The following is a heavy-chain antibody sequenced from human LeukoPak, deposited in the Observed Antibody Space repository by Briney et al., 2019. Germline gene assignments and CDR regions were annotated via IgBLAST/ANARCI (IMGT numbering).Heavy chain of an antibody. J-gene: IGHJ4*02. CDR3: ARRRYSGYDY. D-gene: IGHD5-12*01. CDR2: INPNSGGT. V-gene: IGHV1-2*02. Sequence: ASVKVSCKASGYTFTGYYMHXVRQAPGQGXEWLGWINPNSGGTNYAQTFQGRVTMTRDTSISTAYMELSRLRSDDTAVYYCARRRYSGYDYWGQGTLVPVSS. CDR1: GYTFTGYY.